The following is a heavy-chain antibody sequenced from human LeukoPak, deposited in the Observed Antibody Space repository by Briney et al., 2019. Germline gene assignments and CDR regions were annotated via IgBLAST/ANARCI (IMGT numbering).Heavy chain of an antibody. CDR1: GFTFSDYY. V-gene: IGHV3-11*04. CDR3: ARDPRMYNWFDP. CDR2: ISSSGSTI. Sequence: GGSLRLSCAASGFTFSDYYMSWLRQAPGKGLEWVSYISSSGSTIYYADSVKGRFTISRDNAKNSLYLQMNSLRAEDTAVYYCARDPRMYNWFDPWGQGTLVTVSS. J-gene: IGHJ5*02.